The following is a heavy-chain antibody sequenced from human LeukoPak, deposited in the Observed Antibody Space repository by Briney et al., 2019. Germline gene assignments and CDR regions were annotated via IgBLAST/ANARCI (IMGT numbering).Heavy chain of an antibody. Sequence: PSETLSLTFTVSGGSISSYSWSWIRQPAGEGLEWIGRIFTSGNTNYNPSLKSRVTMSVDTSKNQFSLKLSSVTAADTAVYYCAREANAFDIWGQGTMVTVSS. V-gene: IGHV4-4*07. J-gene: IGHJ3*02. CDR2: IFTSGNT. CDR1: GGSISSYS. CDR3: AREANAFDI.